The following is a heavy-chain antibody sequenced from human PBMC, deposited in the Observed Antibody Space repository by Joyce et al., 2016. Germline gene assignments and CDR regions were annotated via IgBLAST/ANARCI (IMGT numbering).Heavy chain of an antibody. D-gene: IGHD3-16*01. CDR2: ISGTSYYI. V-gene: IGHV3-21*01. CDR1: GSTFSSSS. Sequence: QLVESGGGVVKPGGSLRLSCEASGSTFSSSSRSWFRQAPGKGLEWVAAISGTSYYIFHAETGRGLFTVSRDNAKKTLYLQMNSLRAEDSAVFYCARGGISYYYAMDVWGQGTTVTVSS. J-gene: IGHJ6*02. CDR3: ARGGISYYYAMDV.